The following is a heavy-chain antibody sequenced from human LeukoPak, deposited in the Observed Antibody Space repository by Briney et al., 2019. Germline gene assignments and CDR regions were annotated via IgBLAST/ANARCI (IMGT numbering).Heavy chain of an antibody. CDR3: ARDPSRAGSYPFDY. V-gene: IGHV1-18*01. CDR1: GYTFTSYG. D-gene: IGHD1-26*01. J-gene: IGHJ4*02. CDR2: ISAYNGNT. Sequence: GASVKVSCKASGYTFTSYGISWVRQAPGQGLEWMGWISAYNGNTNYAQKLQGRVTMTTDTSTSTAYMELRSLRSDDTAVYYCARDPSRAGSYPFDYWGQGTLVTVSS.